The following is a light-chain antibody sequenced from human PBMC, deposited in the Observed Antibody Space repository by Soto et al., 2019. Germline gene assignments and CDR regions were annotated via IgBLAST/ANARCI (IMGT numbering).Light chain of an antibody. V-gene: IGKV1-12*01. CDR3: QQATSFAT. J-gene: IGKJ3*01. CDR1: QAIGHW. Sequence: DIQMTQSPSSVSASVGDRVTITCRASQAIGHWLAWYQQKPGNAPKLLIYGASSLQSGVPSRFSGSGSGTDFTLTITDLQPEDFATYYCQQATSFATFGPGTKVD. CDR2: GAS.